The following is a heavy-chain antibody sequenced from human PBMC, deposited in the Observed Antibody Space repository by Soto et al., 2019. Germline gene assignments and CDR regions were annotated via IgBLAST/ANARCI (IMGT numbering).Heavy chain of an antibody. Sequence: GGSLRLSCAASGFTFSSYAMGWVRQGPGKGLEWVAVVSIGGSTHYADSVRGRFTISRDNSKNTLSLQMNSLTAEDAAVYFCAKRRGAGGHFDYWGQGALVTVSS. J-gene: IGHJ4*02. CDR2: VSIGGST. CDR1: GFTFSSYA. V-gene: IGHV3-23*01. CDR3: AKRRGAGGHFDY. D-gene: IGHD2-15*01.